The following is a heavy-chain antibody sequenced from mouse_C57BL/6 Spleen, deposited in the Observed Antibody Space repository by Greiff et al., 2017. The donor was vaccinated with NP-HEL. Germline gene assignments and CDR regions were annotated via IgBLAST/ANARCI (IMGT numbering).Heavy chain of an antibody. J-gene: IGHJ1*03. CDR2: IWSGGST. CDR1: GFSLTSYG. V-gene: IGHV2-2*01. D-gene: IGHD1-1*01. Sequence: QVQLQQSGPGLVQPSQSLSITCTVSGFSLTSYGVHWVRQSPGQGLEWLGVIWSGGSTDYNAAFISRLSISKDNSKSQVFFKMNSLQADDAAIYYCARGGSSYWYFDVWGTGTTVTVSS. CDR3: ARGGSSYWYFDV.